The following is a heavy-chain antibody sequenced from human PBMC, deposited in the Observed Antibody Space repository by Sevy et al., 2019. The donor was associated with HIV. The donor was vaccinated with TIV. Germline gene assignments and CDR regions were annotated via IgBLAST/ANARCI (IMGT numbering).Heavy chain of an antibody. CDR2: INESGIT. D-gene: IGHD2-2*01. J-gene: IGHJ5*02. CDR3: ARSPPVVVVPGAPSWFDP. Sequence: SETLSLTCGVHDGSFSGYYWNWIRQLPGKGLEWIGEINESGITYYNPSLKSRVTISVDTSKKQFSLKLNSVTAADTGVYFSARSPPVVVVPGAPSWFDPWGQGTLVTVSS. V-gene: IGHV4-34*01. CDR1: DGSFSGYY.